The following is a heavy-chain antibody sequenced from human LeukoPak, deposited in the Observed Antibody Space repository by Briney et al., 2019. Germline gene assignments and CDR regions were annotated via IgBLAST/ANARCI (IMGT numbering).Heavy chain of an antibody. CDR3: ARHNIFYDSSGYQNWFDP. D-gene: IGHD3-22*01. Sequence: PSETLSLTSSVSSGSISSSNYYWGWIRQPPGKGLEWIASIYSSGSTYYNPSLKSRVTISVDTSKNQFSLKLSSVTAADTAVYYCARHNIFYDSSGYQNWFDPWGQGTQVTVSS. J-gene: IGHJ5*02. CDR1: SGSISSSNYY. V-gene: IGHV4-39*01. CDR2: IYSSGST.